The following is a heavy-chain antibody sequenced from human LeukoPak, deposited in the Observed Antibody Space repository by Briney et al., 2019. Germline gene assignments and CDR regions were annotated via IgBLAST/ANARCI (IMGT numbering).Heavy chain of an antibody. J-gene: IGHJ6*03. Sequence: PSETLSLTCAVYGGSFSGYYWSWIRQPPGKGLEWIGSIYYSGSTYYNPSLKSRVTISVDTSKNQFSLKLSSVTAADTAVYYCARDPSGYYYMDVWGKGTTVTVSS. D-gene: IGHD1-26*01. V-gene: IGHV4-34*01. CDR3: ARDPSGYYYMDV. CDR1: GGSFSGYY. CDR2: IYYSGST.